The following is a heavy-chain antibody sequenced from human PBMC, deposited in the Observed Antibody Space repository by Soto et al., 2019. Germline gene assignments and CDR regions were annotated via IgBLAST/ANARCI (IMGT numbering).Heavy chain of an antibody. CDR1: GGSFSGYY. V-gene: IGHV4-34*01. J-gene: IGHJ4*02. CDR2: INHSGST. CDR3: ARTAVAGTNYFDY. Sequence: SETLSLTCAVYGGSFSGYYWSWIRQPPGKGLEWIGEINHSGSTNYNPSLKSRVTISVDTSKNQFSLKLSSVTAADTAVYYCARTAVAGTNYFDYWGQGTLVTV. D-gene: IGHD6-19*01.